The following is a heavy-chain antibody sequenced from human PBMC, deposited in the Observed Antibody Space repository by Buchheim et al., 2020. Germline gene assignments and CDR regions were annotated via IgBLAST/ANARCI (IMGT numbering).Heavy chain of an antibody. CDR2: ITSNSAM. D-gene: IGHD6-6*01. Sequence: EVQLVESGGGLVQPGGSLRLSCAASGFTFSNHGMNWVRQAPGKGLEFISQITSNSAMYYADSVKGRFTISRDNAKNSLYLQMNSLRTEDTAIYYCARDREPTRPLTRIAWGQGTL. V-gene: IGHV3-48*01. CDR3: ARDREPTRPLTRIA. CDR1: GFTFSNHG. J-gene: IGHJ5*02.